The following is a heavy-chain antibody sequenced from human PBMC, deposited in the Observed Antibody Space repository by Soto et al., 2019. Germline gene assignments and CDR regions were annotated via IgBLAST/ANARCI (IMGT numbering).Heavy chain of an antibody. CDR1: GFTFSSYE. J-gene: IGHJ4*02. Sequence: GALRLSCAASGFTFSSYEMNWVRQAPGKGLEWVSYISSSGSTIYYADSVKGRFTISRDNAKNSLYLRMNSLRAEDTGVYYCATYPWGSSIDFWGQGTLVTVSS. D-gene: IGHD3-16*01. CDR2: ISSSGSTI. V-gene: IGHV3-48*03. CDR3: ATYPWGSSIDF.